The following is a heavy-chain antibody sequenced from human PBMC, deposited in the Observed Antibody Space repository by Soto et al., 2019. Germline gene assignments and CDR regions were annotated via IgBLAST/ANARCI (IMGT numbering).Heavy chain of an antibody. Sequence: ASETLSLTCTFSVVSISSGGYYCSWIRQHPWKGLEWIGYIYYSGSTYYNPSLKSRVTISVDTSKNQFSLKLSSVTAADTAVYYCARGHYYDSSGYLRHNWFDPWGQGTLVNVSS. D-gene: IGHD3-22*01. CDR3: ARGHYYDSSGYLRHNWFDP. J-gene: IGHJ5*02. CDR1: VVSISSGGYY. V-gene: IGHV4-31*02. CDR2: IYYSGST.